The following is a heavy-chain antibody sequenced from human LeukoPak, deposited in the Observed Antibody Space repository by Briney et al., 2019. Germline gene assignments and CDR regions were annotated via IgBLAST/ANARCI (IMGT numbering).Heavy chain of an antibody. CDR2: IYYSGST. J-gene: IGHJ4*02. Sequence: SETLSLTCTVSGGSISSYYWSWIRQPPGKGLGWIGYIYYSGSTNYNPSLKSRVTISVDTSKNQFSLKLSSVTAADTAVYYCARDAHPYGSGSYLFDYWGQGTLVTVSS. V-gene: IGHV4-59*01. D-gene: IGHD3-10*01. CDR1: GGSISSYY. CDR3: ARDAHPYGSGSYLFDY.